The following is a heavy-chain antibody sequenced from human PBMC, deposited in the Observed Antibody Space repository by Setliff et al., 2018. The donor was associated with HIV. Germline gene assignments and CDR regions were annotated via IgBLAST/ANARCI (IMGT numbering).Heavy chain of an antibody. D-gene: IGHD3-9*01. CDR3: ARDQPQDYDSLTGYYTGRYLDY. CDR1: GGSITTTTYY. J-gene: IGHJ4*02. CDR2: IYYRGSA. V-gene: IGHV4-39*07. Sequence: LSLTCTVSGGSITTTTYYWGWVRQSPGKGLEWIGVIYYRGSAYYNLSLQSRVTLSVDTSKNSFSLHLTSVTAADTAVYYCARDQPQDYDSLTGYYTGRYLDYWGRGTLVTVSS.